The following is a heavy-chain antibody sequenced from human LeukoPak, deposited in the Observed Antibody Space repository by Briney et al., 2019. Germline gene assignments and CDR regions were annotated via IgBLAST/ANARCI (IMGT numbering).Heavy chain of an antibody. CDR1: GGTFSSYA. Sequence: GASVKVSCKASGGTFSSYAISWVRQAPGQGLEWMGGIIPIFGTANYAQKLQGRVTMTTDTSTSTAYMELRSLRSDDTAVYYCARDDIVVVPAARPNWFDPWGQGTLVTVSS. D-gene: IGHD2-2*01. V-gene: IGHV1-69*05. CDR2: IIPIFGTA. J-gene: IGHJ5*02. CDR3: ARDDIVVVPAARPNWFDP.